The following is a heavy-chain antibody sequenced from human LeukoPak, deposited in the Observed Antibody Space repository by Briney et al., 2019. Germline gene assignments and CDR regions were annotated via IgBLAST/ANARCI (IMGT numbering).Heavy chain of an antibody. CDR3: ARVPFQWFDP. V-gene: IGHV3-53*01. CDR1: GFTVSSNY. J-gene: IGHJ5*02. Sequence: GGSLTLSCAASGFTVSSNYMSWVRHPPGKGLGWVSVIYSGGSTYNADSVKGQFTISRDNSKNTLYLQMNNLTAEDTAGYYGARVPFQWFDPWGQGNLVTVSS. CDR2: IYSGGST.